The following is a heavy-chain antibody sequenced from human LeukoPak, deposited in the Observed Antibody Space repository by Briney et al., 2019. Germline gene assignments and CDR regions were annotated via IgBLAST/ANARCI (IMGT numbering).Heavy chain of an antibody. CDR1: GGSISSSSYY. CDR3: ARRVRGVNDAFDI. J-gene: IGHJ3*02. Sequence: SETLSLTCTVSGGSISSSSYYWGWIRQPPGKGLEWIGTIYYSGSTYYNPSLKSRVTISVDTSNSQFSLKLTSVTAADTAVYYCARRVRGVNDAFDIWGQGTMVTVSS. V-gene: IGHV4-39*01. D-gene: IGHD3-10*01. CDR2: IYYSGST.